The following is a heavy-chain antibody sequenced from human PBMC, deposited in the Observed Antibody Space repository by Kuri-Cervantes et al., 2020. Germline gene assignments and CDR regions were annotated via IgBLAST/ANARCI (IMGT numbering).Heavy chain of an antibody. Sequence: GGSLRLSCAASGFTFSSYGMHWVRQAPGKGLEWVAVVSYDGSNEYYADSVKGRFTISRDNSKNTLYLQMNSLRVEDTAVYYCARDREYYYYGMDVWGQGTPVTVSS. D-gene: IGHD2/OR15-2a*01. V-gene: IGHV3-30*03. CDR3: ARDREYYYYGMDV. CDR1: GFTFSSYG. CDR2: VSYDGSNE. J-gene: IGHJ6*02.